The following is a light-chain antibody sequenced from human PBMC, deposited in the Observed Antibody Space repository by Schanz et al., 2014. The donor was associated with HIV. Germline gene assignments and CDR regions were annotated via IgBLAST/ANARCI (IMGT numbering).Light chain of an antibody. V-gene: IGKV1-8*01. J-gene: IGKJ2*01. CDR1: QTISSF. CDR2: DAS. Sequence: AIRITQSPSSLSASTGDRVTITCRASQTISSFLNWYQQKPGKAPKLLIYDASNLEIGVPSRFSGSGSGTEFTLTISSLQPDDLATYYCQQYTKYPPFTFGQGTKLEIK. CDR3: QQYTKYPPFT.